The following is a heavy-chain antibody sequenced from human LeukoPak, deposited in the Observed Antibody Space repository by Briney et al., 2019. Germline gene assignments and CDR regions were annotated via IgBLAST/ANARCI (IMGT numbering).Heavy chain of an antibody. V-gene: IGHV5-51*01. CDR1: GYSFTSYW. CDR3: ARVAVQDIVVVPAAMDY. CDR2: IYPGDSDT. Sequence: GESLKISCKGSGYSFTSYWIGWVRQMPGKGLEWVGIIYPGDSDTRYSPSFQCEVTISADKPISTAYLQWSSLKASDTAMYYCARVAVQDIVVVPAAMDYWGQGTLVTVSS. D-gene: IGHD2-2*01. J-gene: IGHJ4*02.